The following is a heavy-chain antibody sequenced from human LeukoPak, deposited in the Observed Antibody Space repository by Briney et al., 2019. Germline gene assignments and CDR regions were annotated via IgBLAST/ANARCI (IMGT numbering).Heavy chain of an antibody. V-gene: IGHV3-23*01. CDR2: LSGNGGSR. CDR1: GFSFSSYA. Sequence: GGSLRLSCAASGFSFSSYAMTWVRQAPGKGLEWVSTLSGNGGSRYYADSVKGRFTISRDNSQNTLYLQMNTVRAEDTAFYYCAKDHSYDILPAYDPHFEYWGQGTLVTVSS. J-gene: IGHJ4*02. D-gene: IGHD3-9*01. CDR3: AKDHSYDILPAYDPHFEY.